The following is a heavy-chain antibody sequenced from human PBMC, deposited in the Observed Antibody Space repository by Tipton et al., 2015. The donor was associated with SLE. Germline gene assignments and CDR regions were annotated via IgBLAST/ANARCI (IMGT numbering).Heavy chain of an antibody. D-gene: IGHD7-27*01. V-gene: IGHV4-34*01. CDR3: ARGTGDIDY. CDR2: INHSGST. CDR1: GGSISSYY. J-gene: IGHJ4*02. Sequence: SLTCTVSGGSISSYYWSWIRQPPGKGLEWIGEINHSGSTNYNPSLKSRVTISVDTSKNQFSLKLSSVTAADTAVYYCARGTGDIDYWGQGTLVTVSS.